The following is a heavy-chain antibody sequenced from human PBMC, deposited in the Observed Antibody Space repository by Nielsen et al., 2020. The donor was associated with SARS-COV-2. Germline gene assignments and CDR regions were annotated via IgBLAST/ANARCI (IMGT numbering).Heavy chain of an antibody. D-gene: IGHD3-10*01. CDR2: INPSGGST. CDR3: ARDPRGGPVDY. CDR1: GYTFTSYY. J-gene: IGHJ4*02. Sequence: ASVKVSCKATGYTFTSYYMHWVRQAPGQGLEWMGIINPSGGSTSYAQKFQGRVTMTRDTSTSTVYMELSSLRSEDTAVYYCARDPRGGPVDYWGQGTLVTVSS. V-gene: IGHV1-46*01.